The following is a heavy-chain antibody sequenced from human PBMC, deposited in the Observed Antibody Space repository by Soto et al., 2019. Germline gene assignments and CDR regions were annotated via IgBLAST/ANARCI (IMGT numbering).Heavy chain of an antibody. CDR2: ISGYNGNT. CDR1: GYTFTSSG. J-gene: IGHJ3*02. CDR3: ARAPGYCNSTICYIDTFDI. V-gene: IGHV1-18*01. D-gene: IGHD2-2*02. Sequence: VASVKVSCKPSGYTFTSSGISWVRQAPGQGLEWMGWISGYNGNTNYAQKFRGRVTMTTDTSTTTAYMELRSLRSDDTAVYYCARAPGYCNSTICYIDTFDIWGQGTMVTVSS.